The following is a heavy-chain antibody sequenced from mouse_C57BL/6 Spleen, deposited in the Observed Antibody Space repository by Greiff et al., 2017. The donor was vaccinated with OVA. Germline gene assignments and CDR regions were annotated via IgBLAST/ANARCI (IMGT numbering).Heavy chain of an antibody. J-gene: IGHJ4*01. CDR2: IYPGSGST. V-gene: IGHV1-55*01. D-gene: IGHD2-3*01. CDR3: AREESYDGYYDAMDY. Sequence: QVQLQQPGAELVKPGASVKMSCKASGYTFTSYWITWVKQRPGQGLEWIGDIYPGSGSTNYNEKFKSKATLTVDTSSSTAYMQLSSLTSEDSAVYYCAREESYDGYYDAMDYWGQGTSVTVSS. CDR1: GYTFTSYW.